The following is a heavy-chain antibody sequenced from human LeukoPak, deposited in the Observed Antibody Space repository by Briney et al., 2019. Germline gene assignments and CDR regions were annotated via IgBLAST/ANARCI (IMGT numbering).Heavy chain of an antibody. CDR3: ARGTYCSGGRCYRRLDY. Sequence: ASVKVSCKASGYTFTGYYMHWVRQATGQGLEWMGWMNPNSGNTGYAQKFQGRVTMTRNTSISTAYMELSSLRSEDTAVYYCARGTYCSGGRCYRRLDYWGQGTLVTVSS. CDR2: MNPNSGNT. V-gene: IGHV1-8*02. D-gene: IGHD2-15*01. J-gene: IGHJ4*02. CDR1: GYTFTGYY.